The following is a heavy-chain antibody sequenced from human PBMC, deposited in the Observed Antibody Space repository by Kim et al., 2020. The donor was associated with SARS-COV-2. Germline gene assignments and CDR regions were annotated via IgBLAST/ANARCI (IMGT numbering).Heavy chain of an antibody. CDR1: GLTVNRNY. D-gene: IGHD2-15*01. CDR3: AREEGEAASLTDPGILGRPGRFFFFHVMDV. V-gene: IGHV3-53*01. J-gene: IGHJ6*02. Sequence: GGSLRLSCAASGLTVNRNYMSWVRQAPGKGLQWVSIIHRDGSTYYADSVQGRFTISRDNSKNMLYLQMNSLRVDDTAVYFCAREEGEAASLTDPGILGRPGRFFFFHVMDVWGLGTTVTVSS. CDR2: IHRDGST.